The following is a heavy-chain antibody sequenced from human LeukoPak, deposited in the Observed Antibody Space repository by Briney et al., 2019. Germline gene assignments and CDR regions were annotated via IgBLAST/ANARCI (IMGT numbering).Heavy chain of an antibody. D-gene: IGHD1-20*01. CDR3: AKYNWNEEGDRDCDH. J-gene: IGHJ4*02. CDR1: GFTFSSYA. Sequence: GGSLRLSCAASGFTFSSYAMSWVRQAPGKGLEWAAAISGSGDSTYYADSVKGRFTISRDNSKNTLYLQMNSLRAVDTAVYYCAKYNWNEEGDRDCDHWGQGTMVTVSS. CDR2: ISGSGDST. V-gene: IGHV3-23*01.